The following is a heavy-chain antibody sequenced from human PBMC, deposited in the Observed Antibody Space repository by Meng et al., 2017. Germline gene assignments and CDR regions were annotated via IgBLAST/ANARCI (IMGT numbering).Heavy chain of an antibody. Sequence: QVRVGRAGGEVEKAGSSVKVACKASGGTFSRYAISWVREAPGQGLEWMGGIIPIFGTANYAQKFQGRVTITADKSTSTAYMELSSLRSEDTAVYYCARERSIAVAGNFDYWGQGTLVTVSS. V-gene: IGHV1-69*06. D-gene: IGHD6-19*01. CDR3: ARERSIAVAGNFDY. CDR1: GGTFSRYA. J-gene: IGHJ4*02. CDR2: IIPIFGTA.